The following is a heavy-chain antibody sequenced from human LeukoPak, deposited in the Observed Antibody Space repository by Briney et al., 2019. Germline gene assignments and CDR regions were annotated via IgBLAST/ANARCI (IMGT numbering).Heavy chain of an antibody. D-gene: IGHD5-12*01. V-gene: IGHV3-53*05. CDR1: GFTVSSNY. J-gene: IGHJ4*02. CDR2: IYSGGST. Sequence: GGSLRLSCAASGFTVSSNYMSWVRQAPGKGLEWVSVIYSGGSTYYADSVKGRFTISRDNSKNTLYLQMNSLRAEDTAVYYCAKQVYSGYDFDYWGQGTLVTVSS. CDR3: AKQVYSGYDFDY.